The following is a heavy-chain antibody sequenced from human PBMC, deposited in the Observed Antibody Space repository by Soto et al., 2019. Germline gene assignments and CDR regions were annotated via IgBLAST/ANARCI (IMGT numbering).Heavy chain of an antibody. Sequence: GASVKVSCKASGYTFTSYYMHWVRQAPGQGLEWMGIINPSGGSTSYAQKFQGRVTMTRDTSTSTVYMELSSLRAEDTAVYYCARVVVPAAIETFFPFFPQGDAFDIWGQGTMVTVSS. D-gene: IGHD2-2*02. J-gene: IGHJ3*02. CDR1: GYTFTSYY. CDR3: ARVVVPAAIETFFPFFPQGDAFDI. CDR2: INPSGGST. V-gene: IGHV1-46*01.